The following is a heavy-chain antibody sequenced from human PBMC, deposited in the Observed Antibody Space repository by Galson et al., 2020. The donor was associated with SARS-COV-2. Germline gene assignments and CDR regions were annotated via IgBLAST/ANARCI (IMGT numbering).Heavy chain of an antibody. CDR1: GFTFSNYW. J-gene: IGHJ4*02. Sequence: GESLKISCAASGFTFSNYWMHWVRQAPGKGLVWVSRINSDGSSTSYADSVQGRFTISRDNAKNTLYLQMNSLRAEDTAVYYCAIQGVRGAISYWGQGTLVTVSS. CDR3: AIQGVRGAISY. CDR2: INSDGSST. D-gene: IGHD3-10*01. V-gene: IGHV3-74*01.